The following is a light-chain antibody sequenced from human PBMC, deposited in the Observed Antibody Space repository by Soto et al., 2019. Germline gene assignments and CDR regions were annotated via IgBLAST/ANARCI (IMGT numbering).Light chain of an antibody. Sequence: QSVLTQPASVSGSPGQSITISCTGTSSDIGTYDYVSWYQHHPGKAPKLMIYEVTNRPSGVSDRFSGSKSGKTASLTMSGLQAEDEADYYCSSYTTTTTPVVFGGGTKLTVL. CDR2: EVT. V-gene: IGLV2-14*01. CDR3: SSYTTTTTPVV. CDR1: SSDIGTYDY. J-gene: IGLJ2*01.